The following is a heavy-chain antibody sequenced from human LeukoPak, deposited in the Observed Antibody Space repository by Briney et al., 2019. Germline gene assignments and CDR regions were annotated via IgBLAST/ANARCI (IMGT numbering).Heavy chain of an antibody. D-gene: IGHD3-10*01. CDR1: GYTFTGYY. CDR3: ARDPKKIHYYHYYDPWFDY. V-gene: IGHV1-2*02. J-gene: IGHJ4*02. CDR2: INPNNGDT. Sequence: ASVKVSCKASGYTFTGYYMHWVRQAPGQGLEWMGWINPNNGDTIYAQNFQDRVILTRDMSNSTAYMELTSLISDDTAVYYCARDPKKIHYYHYYDPWFDYWGQGTLVTVSS.